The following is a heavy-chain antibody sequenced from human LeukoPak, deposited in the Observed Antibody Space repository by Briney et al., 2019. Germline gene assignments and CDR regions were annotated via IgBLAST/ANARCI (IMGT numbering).Heavy chain of an antibody. CDR2: INTDGSVT. CDR3: ANSYSPPHY. Sequence: GGSLRLSCAASGFAFSNSWMHWVRQAPGKRLVWVSRINTDGSVTTYADSVRGRFTISRDNAKNTLYLQMNSLRAEDSALYYCANSYSPPHYWGQGTLVTVSS. J-gene: IGHJ4*02. V-gene: IGHV3-74*01. CDR1: GFAFSNSW. D-gene: IGHD3-10*01.